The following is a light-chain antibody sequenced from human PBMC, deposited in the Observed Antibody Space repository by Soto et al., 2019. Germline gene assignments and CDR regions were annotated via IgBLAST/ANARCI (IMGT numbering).Light chain of an antibody. J-gene: IGKJ1*01. Sequence: IQLTQSPSSLSASVGDRVTISCLASQGISSSLAWCQQKPGKAPNLLIYSASNLQSGVPSRFSGSGSGTDFTLTISSLQPEDFATYYCLQDHDDSWTFGQGTKVDI. CDR1: QGISSS. V-gene: IGKV1-9*01. CDR2: SAS. CDR3: LQDHDDSWT.